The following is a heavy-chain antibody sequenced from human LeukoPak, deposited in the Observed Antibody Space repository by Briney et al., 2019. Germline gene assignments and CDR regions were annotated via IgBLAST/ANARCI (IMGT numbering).Heavy chain of an antibody. CDR3: ARGFRAFDF. V-gene: IGHV3-21*01. Sequence: PGESLRLSCAASGFAFSGYSMNWVRQAPGKGLEWVSSISSTSTSIYHADSVKGRFTISRDNTKNSLYLQMDSLRAEDTAVYYCARGFRAFDFWAQGTMVTVSS. CDR2: ISSTSTSI. J-gene: IGHJ3*01. CDR1: GFAFSGYS.